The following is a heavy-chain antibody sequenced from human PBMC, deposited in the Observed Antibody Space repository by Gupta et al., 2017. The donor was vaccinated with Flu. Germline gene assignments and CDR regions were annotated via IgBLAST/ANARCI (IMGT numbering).Heavy chain of an antibody. D-gene: IGHD4-17*01. Sequence: QVQLVQSGAEVKKPGSSVKVSCKASGGTFSSYANSWVRQAPGQGLEWMGGIIPIFGTANYAQKFQGRVTITADKSTSTAYMELSSLRSEDTAVYYCAVTTVTTKGYYYYGMDVWGQGTTVTVSS. V-gene: IGHV1-69*06. CDR3: AVTTVTTKGYYYYGMDV. J-gene: IGHJ6*02. CDR2: IIPIFGTA. CDR1: GGTFSSYA.